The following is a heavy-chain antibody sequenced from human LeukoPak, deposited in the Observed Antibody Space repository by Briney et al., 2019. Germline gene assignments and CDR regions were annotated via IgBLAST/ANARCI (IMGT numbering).Heavy chain of an antibody. Sequence: GGSLRLSCAASGFTFSSYSINWVRQAPGKGLEWVSYISSSSSTIYYADSVKGRFTISRDNAKNSLYLQMNSLRAEDTALYYCAKGPWIQPWPRVWFDPWGQGTLVTVSS. CDR3: AKGPWIQPWPRVWFDP. D-gene: IGHD5-18*01. V-gene: IGHV3-48*04. J-gene: IGHJ5*02. CDR1: GFTFSSYS. CDR2: ISSSSSTI.